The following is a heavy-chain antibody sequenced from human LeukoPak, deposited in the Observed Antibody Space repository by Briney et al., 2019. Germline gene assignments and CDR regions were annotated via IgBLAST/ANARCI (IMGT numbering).Heavy chain of an antibody. CDR3: ARQIASAGTAGFDF. J-gene: IGHJ4*02. CDR2: IYSTGCT. Sequence: SETLSLTCTVSGGSISSYYWSWIRQPAGKGLEWIGRIYSTGCTSYNPSLKSRVTMSVDTSKNQFSLRLRSVTAADTAVYYCARQIASAGTAGFDFWGQGALVTVSS. V-gene: IGHV4-4*07. D-gene: IGHD6-13*01. CDR1: GGSISSYY.